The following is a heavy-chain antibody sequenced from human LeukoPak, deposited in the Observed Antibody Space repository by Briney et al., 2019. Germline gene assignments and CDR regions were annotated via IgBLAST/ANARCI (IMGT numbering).Heavy chain of an antibody. CDR1: GGSFSGYY. CDR3: ARATVPWFDP. V-gene: IGHV4-34*01. D-gene: IGHD4-17*01. CDR2: INHSGST. J-gene: IGHJ5*02. Sequence: SETLSLTCAVYGGSFSGYYWSWIRQPPGKGLEWIGEINHSGSTNYNPSLKSRVTISVDTSKNQFSLKLSSVTAADTAVYYCARATVPWFDPWGRGTLVTVSS.